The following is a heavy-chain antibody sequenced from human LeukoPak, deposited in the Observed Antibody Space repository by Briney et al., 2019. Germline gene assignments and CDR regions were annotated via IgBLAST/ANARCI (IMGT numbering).Heavy chain of an antibody. Sequence: AASVKVSCKASGGTFSSYAISWVRQAPGQGLVWMGGIIPIFGTANYAQKFQGRVTITTDESTSTAYMELSSLRSEDTAVYYCAIQDTAMVSGFDYWGQGTLVTVSS. V-gene: IGHV1-69*05. CDR2: IIPIFGTA. CDR3: AIQDTAMVSGFDY. J-gene: IGHJ4*02. D-gene: IGHD5-18*01. CDR1: GGTFSSYA.